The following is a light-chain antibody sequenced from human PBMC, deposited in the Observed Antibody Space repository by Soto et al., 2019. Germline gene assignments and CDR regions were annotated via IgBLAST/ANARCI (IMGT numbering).Light chain of an antibody. J-gene: IGKJ1*01. CDR3: QQYSSYPWT. CDR2: MAS. CDR1: ENIDTR. V-gene: IGKV1-5*03. Sequence: DIQMTQSPSTLSASVGDRVTITCRASENIDTRLAWYQQRPGKAPNLLIYMASSLESGVPSRFSGSGSGTEFTRTISSLQPDDFATYYCQQYSSYPWTVGQGTKVDIK.